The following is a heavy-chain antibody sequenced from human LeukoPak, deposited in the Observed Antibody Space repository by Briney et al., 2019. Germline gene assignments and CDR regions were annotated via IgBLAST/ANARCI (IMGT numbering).Heavy chain of an antibody. D-gene: IGHD2-15*01. V-gene: IGHV4-4*07. CDR1: GGSISSYS. Sequence: SETLSLTCTVSGGSISSYSWNWIRQPPGKGLEWIGRIYSGGSTNYNPSLKSRVTISFDTSKNQFSLKLSSVTAADTAVYYCARGSVLQGAFDIWGQGTMVTVSS. CDR3: ARGSVLQGAFDI. CDR2: IYSGGST. J-gene: IGHJ3*02.